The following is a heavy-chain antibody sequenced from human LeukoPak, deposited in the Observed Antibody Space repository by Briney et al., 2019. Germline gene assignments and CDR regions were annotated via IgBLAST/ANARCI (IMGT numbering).Heavy chain of an antibody. CDR1: GFTFSSYA. V-gene: IGHV3-30*04. Sequence: GGSLRLSCAASGFTFSSYAMHWVRQAPGKGLEWVAVISYDGSNKYYADSVKGRFTISRDNSKNTLYLQMNSLRAEDTAVYYCARDRPGIVRWFDYWGQGTLVTVSS. D-gene: IGHD1-26*01. J-gene: IGHJ4*02. CDR2: ISYDGSNK. CDR3: ARDRPGIVRWFDY.